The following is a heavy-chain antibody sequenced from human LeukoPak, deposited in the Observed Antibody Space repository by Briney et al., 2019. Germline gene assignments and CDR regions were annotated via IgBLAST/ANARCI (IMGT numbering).Heavy chain of an antibody. CDR1: GGSISSYY. CDR3: ARRGSLRLAHYFDY. Sequence: PSETLSLTCTVSGGSISSYYWSWIRQSPGKGLEWIGYIYYSGITNYNPSLKSRVTISVDTSKNQFSLKLSSVTAADTAVYYCARRGSLRLAHYFDYWGQGTLVTVSS. J-gene: IGHJ4*02. D-gene: IGHD6-19*01. CDR2: IYYSGIT. V-gene: IGHV4-59*01.